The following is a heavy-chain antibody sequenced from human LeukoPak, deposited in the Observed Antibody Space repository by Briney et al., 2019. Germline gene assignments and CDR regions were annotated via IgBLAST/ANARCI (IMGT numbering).Heavy chain of an antibody. CDR1: GFTFSSYA. D-gene: IGHD3-3*01. CDR3: AKGYYDFWSGYPNWFDP. Sequence: GGSLRLSCAASGFTFSSYAMSWVRQAPGKGLEWVSAISGSGGSTYYADSVKGRFTISRDNSKNTLYLQMNSLRAEDTAVCYCAKGYYDFWSGYPNWFDPWGQGTLVTVSP. V-gene: IGHV3-23*01. J-gene: IGHJ5*02. CDR2: ISGSGGST.